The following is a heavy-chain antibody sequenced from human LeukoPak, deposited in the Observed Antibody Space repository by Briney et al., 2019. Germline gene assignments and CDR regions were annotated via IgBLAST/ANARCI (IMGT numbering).Heavy chain of an antibody. V-gene: IGHV4-59*01. CDR3: ARAIVVVPAAIGNWFDP. D-gene: IGHD2-2*02. J-gene: IGHJ5*02. Sequence: PSETLSLTCSVSGGSIRNYFWSWIRQTPGTGLEWIGYIYYSGSTNYNPSLKSRVTISVDTSKNQFSLRLSSVTAADTAVYYCARAIVVVPAAIGNWFDPWGQGTLVTVSS. CDR1: GGSIRNYF. CDR2: IYYSGST.